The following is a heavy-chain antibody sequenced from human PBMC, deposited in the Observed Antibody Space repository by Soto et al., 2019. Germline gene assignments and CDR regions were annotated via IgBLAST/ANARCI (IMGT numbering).Heavy chain of an antibody. CDR2: ISYDGSNK. V-gene: IGHV3-30-3*01. CDR3: ARTGSGWPDAFDI. D-gene: IGHD6-19*01. Sequence: PGGSLRLSCAASGFTFGSYAMHWVRQAPGKGLEWVAVISYDGSNKYYADSVKGRFTISRDNSKNTLYLQMNSLRAEDTAVYYSARTGSGWPDAFDIWGQGTMVTVSS. J-gene: IGHJ3*02. CDR1: GFTFGSYA.